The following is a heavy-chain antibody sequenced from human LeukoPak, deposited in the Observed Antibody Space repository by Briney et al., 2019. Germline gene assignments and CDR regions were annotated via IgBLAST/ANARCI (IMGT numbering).Heavy chain of an antibody. Sequence: ASVKVSCKVSGYTLTELSMHWVRQAPGQGLEWMGIINPSGGSTSYAQKFQGRVTMTRDTSTSTVYMELSSLRSEDTAVYYCARVGGATTLFDYWGQGTLVTVSS. J-gene: IGHJ4*02. CDR2: INPSGGST. V-gene: IGHV1-46*01. CDR3: ARVGGATTLFDY. D-gene: IGHD1-26*01. CDR1: GYTLTELS.